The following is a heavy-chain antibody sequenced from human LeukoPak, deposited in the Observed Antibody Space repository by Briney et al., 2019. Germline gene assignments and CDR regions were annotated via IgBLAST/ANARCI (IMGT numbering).Heavy chain of an antibody. V-gene: IGHV4-61*02. J-gene: IGHJ6*03. CDR2: IYTSGST. Sequence: SQTLSLTCTVSGGSISSGSYYWSWIRQPAGKGLEWIGRIYTSGSTNYNPSLKSRVTISVDTSKNQFSLKLSSVTAADTAVYYCARVLESRYYYYYMDVWGKGTTVTVSS. CDR1: GGSISSGSYY. CDR3: ARVLESRYYYYYMDV. D-gene: IGHD3-3*01.